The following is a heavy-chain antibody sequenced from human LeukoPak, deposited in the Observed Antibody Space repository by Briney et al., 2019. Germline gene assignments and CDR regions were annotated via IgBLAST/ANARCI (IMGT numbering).Heavy chain of an antibody. J-gene: IGHJ3*02. CDR1: GGSISSSSYY. CDR2: IYYSGST. V-gene: IGHV4-39*01. Sequence: SETLSLTCSVSGGSISSSSYYWGWIRQPPGKGLEWIGSIYYSGSTHYNPSLKSRVTISVDTSKNQFSLKLSPVTAADTAVYYCARHPLRAGGRVGAFDIWGQGTMVTVSS. D-gene: IGHD3-16*01. CDR3: ARHPLRAGGRVGAFDI.